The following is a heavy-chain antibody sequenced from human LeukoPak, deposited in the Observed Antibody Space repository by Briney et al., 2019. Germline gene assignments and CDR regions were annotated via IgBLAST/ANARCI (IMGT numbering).Heavy chain of an antibody. CDR3: AREVCSSTSCYLDY. CDR2: IYYSGST. CDR1: GGSISSYY. V-gene: IGHV4-59*01. D-gene: IGHD2-2*01. Sequence: SETLSLTCTVSGGSISSYYWSWIRQPPGKGLEWIGYIYYSGSTNYNPTLKSRVTISVDTSKNQFSLRLSSVTAADTAVYYCAREVCSSTSCYLDYWGQGTLVTVSS. J-gene: IGHJ4*02.